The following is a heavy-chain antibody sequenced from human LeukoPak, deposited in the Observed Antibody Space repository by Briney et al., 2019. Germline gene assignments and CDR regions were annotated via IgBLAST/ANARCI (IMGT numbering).Heavy chain of an antibody. J-gene: IGHJ4*02. D-gene: IGHD3-22*01. CDR2: IYPGDSDT. CDR1: GYTFRSYW. CDR3: ARGGYNYDTSAYSYGY. Sequence: GESLKISCQAFGYTFRSYWIGWVRQMPGKGLEWMGIIYPGDSDTRYSPSFQGQVTISADKSITTAYLQWSSLKASDSAMYYCARGGYNYDTSAYSYGYWGQGTLVTVSS. V-gene: IGHV5-51*01.